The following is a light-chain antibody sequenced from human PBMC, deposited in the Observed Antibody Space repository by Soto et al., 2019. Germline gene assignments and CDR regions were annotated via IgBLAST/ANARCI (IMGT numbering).Light chain of an antibody. J-gene: IGKJ4*01. CDR1: QSVSSY. Sequence: EIVLTQSPATLSLSPGERATLSCRASQSVSSYLAWYQQKPGQAPRLLIYDASARATGVPARFSGSRSGTDSTLTINSLQSEDFAVYYCQQYNDWPLTFGGGTKVDIK. CDR3: QQYNDWPLT. V-gene: IGKV3-15*01. CDR2: DAS.